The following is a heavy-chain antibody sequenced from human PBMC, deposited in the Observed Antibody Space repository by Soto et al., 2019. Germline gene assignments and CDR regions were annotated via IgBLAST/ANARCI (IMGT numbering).Heavy chain of an antibody. J-gene: IGHJ6*02. Sequence: PSETLSLTCTVSGDSIRSSSYWGWIRQPPGKGLEWIGSIYSTGNTYYNPSLNSQVTISVDTSKNQFSLNVISVTAADTAVYYCRRSSRYSTDFRGQGTSVTVSS. V-gene: IGHV4-39*01. D-gene: IGHD6-13*01. CDR3: RRSSRYSTDF. CDR2: IYSTGNT. CDR1: GDSIRSSSY.